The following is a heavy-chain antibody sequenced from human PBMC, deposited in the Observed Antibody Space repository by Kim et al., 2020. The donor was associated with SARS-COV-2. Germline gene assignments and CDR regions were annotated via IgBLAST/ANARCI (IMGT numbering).Heavy chain of an antibody. J-gene: IGHJ1*01. CDR3: AGDGMGANHN. Sequence: GGSLRLSCETSGFIFSNSWMSWSRQAPGRRPEWVASLKPDGREENYLDAVKGRFTIARDNAKNTLYLQMNSLRVEDTAVYYCAGDGMGANHNWGQGTLVTVSS. V-gene: IGHV3-7*01. CDR2: LKPDGREE. D-gene: IGHD3-16*01. CDR1: GFIFSNSW.